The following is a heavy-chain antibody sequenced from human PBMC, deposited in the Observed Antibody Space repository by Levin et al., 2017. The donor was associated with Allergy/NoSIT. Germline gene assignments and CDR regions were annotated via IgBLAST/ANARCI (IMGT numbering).Heavy chain of an antibody. V-gene: IGHV4-39*01. CDR1: GGSISSSSYY. J-gene: IGHJ4*02. Sequence: SETLSLTCTVSGGSISSSSYYWGWIRQPPGKGLEWIGSIYYSGSTYYNPSLKSRITISVDTSKNQFSLKLSSVTAADTAVYYCARRGYSYPEDFDYWGQGTLVTVSS. D-gene: IGHD5-18*01. CDR2: IYYSGST. CDR3: ARRGYSYPEDFDY.